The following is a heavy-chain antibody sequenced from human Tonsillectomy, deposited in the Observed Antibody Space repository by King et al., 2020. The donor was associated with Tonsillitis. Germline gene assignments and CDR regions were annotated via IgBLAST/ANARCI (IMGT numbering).Heavy chain of an antibody. D-gene: IGHD3-10*01. CDR3: ARSVEFRYQFLWFGTYGRYGMDV. CDR2: IKQDGSEK. CDR1: GFTFSSYW. Sequence: VQLVESGGGLVQPGGSLRLSCAASGFTFSSYWMSWVRQAPGKGLEWVANIKQDGSEKYYVDSVKGRFTISRDNAKNSLYLQMNSLRAEDTAVYYCARSVEFRYQFLWFGTYGRYGMDVWGQGTTVTVSS. J-gene: IGHJ6*02. V-gene: IGHV3-7*01.